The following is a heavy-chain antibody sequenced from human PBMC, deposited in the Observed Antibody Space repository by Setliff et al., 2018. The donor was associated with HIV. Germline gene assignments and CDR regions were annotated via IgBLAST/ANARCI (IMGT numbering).Heavy chain of an antibody. CDR3: ARQVTVVGYFETAAGSFNY. Sequence: SETLSLTCTVSGGSISTSRYYWGWIRQPPGKGLEWIGYIDNSGSTNYNPSLKSRVTISGDTSKKQFSLKLRAVTAADTAVYYCARQVTVVGYFETAAGSFNYWGPGTLVTVSS. CDR1: GGSISTSRYY. J-gene: IGHJ4*02. V-gene: IGHV4-39*01. CDR2: IDNSGST. D-gene: IGHD2-21*01.